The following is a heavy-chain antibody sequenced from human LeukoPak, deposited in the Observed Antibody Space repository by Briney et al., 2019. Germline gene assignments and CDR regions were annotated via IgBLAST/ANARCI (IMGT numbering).Heavy chain of an antibody. Sequence: SVKVSCQASGGTFISYALSWVRQPPGQGLEWMGGIIPIFGTANYAQKFQGRVTITTDESTSTAYMELSSLRSEDTDVYYCAREPPNVRFFDYWGQGTLVTVSS. CDR1: GGTFISYA. V-gene: IGHV1-69*05. CDR3: AREPPNVRFFDY. J-gene: IGHJ4*02. CDR2: IIPIFGTA.